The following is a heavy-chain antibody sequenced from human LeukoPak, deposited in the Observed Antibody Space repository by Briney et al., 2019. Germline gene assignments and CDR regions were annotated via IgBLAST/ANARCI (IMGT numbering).Heavy chain of an antibody. Sequence: QPGRSLRLSCAASGFTFSSYGMHWVRQAPGKGLEWVAVIWYDGSNKYYADSVKGRFTISRDNSKNTLYLQMNSLRAEDTTVYYCARDVAAAATGSDYWGQGTLVTVSS. J-gene: IGHJ4*02. V-gene: IGHV3-33*01. CDR2: IWYDGSNK. CDR1: GFTFSSYG. CDR3: ARDVAAAATGSDY. D-gene: IGHD6-13*01.